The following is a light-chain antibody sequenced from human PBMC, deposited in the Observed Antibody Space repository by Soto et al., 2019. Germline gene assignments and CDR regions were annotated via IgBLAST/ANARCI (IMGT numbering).Light chain of an antibody. V-gene: IGKV1-39*01. Sequence: DIQMTQSPSSLSASVGDRVTITCRASQSISDFLNWYQQKLGQAPKLLIYAASTLQSGVPSRFSGSGSGTDFTLTISSLQPEDFATYYCQQSYSAPGTFGQGTKLEI. CDR1: QSISDF. CDR3: QQSYSAPGT. CDR2: AAS. J-gene: IGKJ2*01.